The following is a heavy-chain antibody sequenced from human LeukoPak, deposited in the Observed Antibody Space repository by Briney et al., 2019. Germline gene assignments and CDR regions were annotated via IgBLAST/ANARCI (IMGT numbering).Heavy chain of an antibody. V-gene: IGHV5-51*01. J-gene: IGHJ4*02. D-gene: IGHD3-16*01. CDR3: ARLGEEQQADY. CDR2: IYPDDSET. CDR1: GYSFCSFC. Sequence: GESLKISCKGFGYSFCSFCIGWVRQMPRKGLEWMGIIYPDDSETRYSPAFQGQVTISVDKSISTAYLQWSSLKASDTAMFYCARLGEEQQADYWGQGTPVTVSS.